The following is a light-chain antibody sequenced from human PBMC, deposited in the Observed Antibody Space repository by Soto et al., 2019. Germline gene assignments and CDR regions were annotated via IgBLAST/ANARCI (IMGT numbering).Light chain of an antibody. CDR3: QSYDSSLSGWV. CDR2: GNS. V-gene: IGLV1-40*01. J-gene: IGLJ3*02. Sequence: QSVLTQPPSVAGAPGQRVTISCTWASSNIGAGYDVHWYQQLPGTSPKLLIYGNSNRPSGVPDRCSGSKSGTSASLAITGLQAEDEADYYCQSYDSSLSGWVFGGGTQLTVL. CDR1: SSNIGAGYD.